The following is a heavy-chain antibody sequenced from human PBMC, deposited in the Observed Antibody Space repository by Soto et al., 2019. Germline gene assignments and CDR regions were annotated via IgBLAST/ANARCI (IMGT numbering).Heavy chain of an antibody. V-gene: IGHV3-33*01. CDR1: RFTFSNYA. CDR3: ARVPSSSYHYFDY. Sequence: GGSLRLSCAASRFTFSNYAMHWVRQTPGVGLEWVAVIWFDGSNKYYADSVKGRFTISRDNSKNTLYLQMSSLRAEDTAVYYCARVPSSSYHYFDYWGQGTLVTVSS. J-gene: IGHJ4*02. D-gene: IGHD6-13*01. CDR2: IWFDGSNK.